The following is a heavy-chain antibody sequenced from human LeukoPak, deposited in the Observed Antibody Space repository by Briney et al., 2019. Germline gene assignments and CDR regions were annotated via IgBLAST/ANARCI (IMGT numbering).Heavy chain of an antibody. D-gene: IGHD6-19*01. CDR2: IIPIFGIA. J-gene: IGHJ6*03. V-gene: IGHV1-69*13. CDR3: VAGSGRNKNYYYYYYMDV. Sequence: GASVKVSCKASGGTFSSYAISWVRQAPGQGLEWMGGIIPIFGIANYAQKFQGRVTITADESTSTAYMELSSLRSEDTAVYYCVAGSGRNKNYYYYYYMDVWGKGTTVTISS. CDR1: GGTFSSYA.